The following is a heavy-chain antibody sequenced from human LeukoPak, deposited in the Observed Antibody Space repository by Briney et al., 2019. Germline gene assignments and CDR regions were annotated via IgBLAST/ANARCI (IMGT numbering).Heavy chain of an antibody. CDR1: GFSFSSYS. CDR2: ISRSGSTI. D-gene: IGHD2-21*02. CDR3: AKEGGDTGLDAFDI. V-gene: IGHV3-48*01. J-gene: IGHJ3*02. Sequence: GGSLRLSCAASGFSFSSYSMNWVRQAPGKGLEWLSYISRSGSTIYYADSVKGRFTISRDNSKNTLYLQMNSLRAEDTAVYYCAKEGGDTGLDAFDIWGQGTMVTVSS.